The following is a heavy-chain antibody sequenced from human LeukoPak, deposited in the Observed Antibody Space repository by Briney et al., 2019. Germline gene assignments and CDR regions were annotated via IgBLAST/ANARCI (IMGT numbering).Heavy chain of an antibody. CDR3: ASTHDYGDLWVYFDY. D-gene: IGHD4-17*01. V-gene: IGHV4-59*08. CDR1: GGSISSYY. CDR2: IYYSGST. J-gene: IGHJ4*02. Sequence: ETLSLTCTVSGGSISSYYWSWVRQPPGKGLEWIGYIYYSGSTNYNPSLKSRVTISVDTSKNQFSLKLSSVTAADTAVYYCASTHDYGDLWVYFDYWGQGTLVTVSS.